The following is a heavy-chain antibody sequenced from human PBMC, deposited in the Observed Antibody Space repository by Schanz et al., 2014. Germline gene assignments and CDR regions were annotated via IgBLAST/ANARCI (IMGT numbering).Heavy chain of an antibody. J-gene: IGHJ4*02. Sequence: QVQLQESGPGLVKPSETLSLTCTVSGGSVSTYKWGWIRQPPGKGLEYIGLISYGGLSDYNPSLESRVTISLDTSKNQFSLNLNSVTAADTAVYYCAREWSSFDYWGQGALVSVSS. D-gene: IGHD3-10*01. CDR3: AREWSSFDY. CDR1: GGSVSTYK. CDR2: ISYGGLS. V-gene: IGHV4-59*02.